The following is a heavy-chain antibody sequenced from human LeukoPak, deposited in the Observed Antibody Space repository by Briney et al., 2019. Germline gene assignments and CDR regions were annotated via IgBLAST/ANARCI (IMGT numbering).Heavy chain of an antibody. CDR2: ISTSSSYI. D-gene: IGHD5-24*01. J-gene: IGHJ4*02. V-gene: IGHV3-21*01. CDR1: GFTFSSYS. Sequence: GGSLRLSCTASGFTFSSYSMNWVRQAPGKGLEWVSSISTSSSYIYYADSVKGRFTISRDNAKNSLYVQMDSLRAEDTAVYYCARDRWLQSQRYFDYWGQGILVTVSS. CDR3: ARDRWLQSQRYFDY.